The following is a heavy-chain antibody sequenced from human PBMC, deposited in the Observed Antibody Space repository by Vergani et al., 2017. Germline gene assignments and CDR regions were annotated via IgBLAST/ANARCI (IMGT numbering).Heavy chain of an antibody. V-gene: IGHV4-39*01. Sequence: QLQLQESGPGLVKPSETLSLTCTVSGGSISSSSYYWGWIRQPPGKGLEWIGSIYYSGSTYYNPSLKSRVTISVDTSKNQFSLKLSSVTAADTAVYYCASLLGYCSSTSCRGRFDPWGQETLVTVSS. CDR2: IYYSGST. CDR3: ASLLGYCSSTSCRGRFDP. D-gene: IGHD2-2*01. CDR1: GGSISSSSYY. J-gene: IGHJ5*02.